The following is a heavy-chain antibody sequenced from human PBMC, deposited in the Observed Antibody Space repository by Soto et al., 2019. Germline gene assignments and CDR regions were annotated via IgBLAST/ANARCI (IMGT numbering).Heavy chain of an antibody. Sequence: EVQLVESGGGLVQPGGSLRLSCAASGFTFSTYWMSWVRRTPGKGLEWVANIKQDGTEKYYVDSVRGRLTVSRDNAKSSLYLRMNSLRVEDTAVYYCTTSPHRDSERVFVWGQGTAVTVS. J-gene: IGHJ6*02. CDR2: IKQDGTEK. D-gene: IGHD1-26*01. CDR3: TTSPHRDSERVFV. V-gene: IGHV3-7*01. CDR1: GFTFSTYW.